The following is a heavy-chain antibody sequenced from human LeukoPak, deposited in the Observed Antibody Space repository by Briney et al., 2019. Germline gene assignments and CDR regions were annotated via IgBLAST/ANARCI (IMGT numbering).Heavy chain of an antibody. CDR1: GGSISSGSYY. D-gene: IGHD6-13*01. V-gene: IGHV4-61*02. J-gene: IGHJ4*02. Sequence: SQTLSLTCTVSGGSISSGSYYWSWIRQPAGKGLEWIGRIYTSGSTNYNPSLKSRVTISVDTSKNQFSLKLSSVTAADTAVYYCARAQHIAAAAFDYWGQGTLVIVSS. CDR3: ARAQHIAAAAFDY. CDR2: IYTSGST.